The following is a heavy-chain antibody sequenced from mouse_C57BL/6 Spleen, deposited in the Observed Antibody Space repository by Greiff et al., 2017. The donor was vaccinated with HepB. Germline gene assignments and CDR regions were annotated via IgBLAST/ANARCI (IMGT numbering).Heavy chain of an antibody. CDR2: IDPEDGET. CDR1: GFNIKDYY. CDR3: ARNYFGAAWFAY. D-gene: IGHD1-1*01. V-gene: IGHV14-2*01. Sequence: EVQLQQSGAELVKPGASVKLSCTASGFNIKDYYMHWVKQRTEQGLEWIGRIDPEDGETKYAPKFQGKATKKADTSSNTSYLQLSSLTSGDTAVYYCARNYFGAAWFAYWGQGTLVTVSA. J-gene: IGHJ3*01.